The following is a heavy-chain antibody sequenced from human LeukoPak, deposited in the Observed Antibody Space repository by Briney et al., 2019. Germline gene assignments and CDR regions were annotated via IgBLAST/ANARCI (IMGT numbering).Heavy chain of an antibody. J-gene: IGHJ4*02. CDR1: GGSISSYY. CDR3: AKAGDLDY. CDR2: IYYSGST. D-gene: IGHD7-27*01. V-gene: IGHV4-59*12. Sequence: SETLSLTCTASGGSISSYYWSWIRQPPGKGLEWIGYIYYSGSTNYNPSLKSRVTISVDTSKNHFSLKLTSVTAADTAVYYCAKAGDLDYWGQGTLVTVSS.